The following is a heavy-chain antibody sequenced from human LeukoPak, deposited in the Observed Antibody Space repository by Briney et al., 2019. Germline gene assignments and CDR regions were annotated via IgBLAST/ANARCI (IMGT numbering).Heavy chain of an antibody. Sequence: GGSLRLYCAASGFTFSSYWMHWVRQAPGKGLEWVSVISGSGSSTYYADSVKGRFTISRDNSKNTVYLQMNSLRVEDAAVYYCVKRQCSGGSCYFIDYWGQGTLVTVSS. D-gene: IGHD2-15*01. CDR2: ISGSGSST. CDR3: VKRQCSGGSCYFIDY. CDR1: GFTFSSYW. J-gene: IGHJ4*02. V-gene: IGHV3-23*01.